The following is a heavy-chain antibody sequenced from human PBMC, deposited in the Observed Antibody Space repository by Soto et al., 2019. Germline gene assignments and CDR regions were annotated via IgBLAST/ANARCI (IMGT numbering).Heavy chain of an antibody. CDR2: IPNNANDI. V-gene: IGHV3-30-3*01. D-gene: IGHD5-18*01. CDR3: VRVGWGYSYGNGLDD. Sequence: GGSLRPSCEASGLAFSASSIHWVRQAPGKGRGGVAVIPNNANDIYYGDSVRGRFTVSRDNYKNILYLQMNGMTPEDTALYYCVRVGWGYSYGNGLDDWGQGTTVTVSS. CDR1: GLAFSASS. J-gene: IGHJ6*02.